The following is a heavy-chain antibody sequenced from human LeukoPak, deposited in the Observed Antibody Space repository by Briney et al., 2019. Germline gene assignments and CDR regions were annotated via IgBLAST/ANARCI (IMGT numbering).Heavy chain of an antibody. D-gene: IGHD4-17*01. CDR3: TRLGWTTVTTKIDN. Sequence: GGSLRLSCAASGFTFSNYAMSWVRQAPGKGLEWVSGISGSGDSTYYADSVKGRFTISRDNSKSTLYLQMNSLRAEDTALYYCTRLGWTTVTTKIDNWGQGTLVTVSS. CDR1: GFTFSNYA. V-gene: IGHV3-23*01. J-gene: IGHJ4*02. CDR2: ISGSGDST.